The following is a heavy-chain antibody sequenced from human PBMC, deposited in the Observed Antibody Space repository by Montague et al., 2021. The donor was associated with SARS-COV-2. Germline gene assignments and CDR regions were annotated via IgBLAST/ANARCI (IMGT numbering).Heavy chain of an antibody. CDR3: ARHPPGYRYFCYLDV. Sequence: SETLSLTCPVPAGWTGRYNWSADRQPPGMKSRHNENPYYSGSTNYNTSLKSRVTISVDTSKNQFSLRLNSVTAADTAVYYCARHPPGYRYFCYLDVWGKGTTVTVSS. CDR2: PYYSGST. CDR1: AGWTGRYN. V-gene: IGHV4-59*01. J-gene: IGHJ6*03. D-gene: IGHD1-1*01.